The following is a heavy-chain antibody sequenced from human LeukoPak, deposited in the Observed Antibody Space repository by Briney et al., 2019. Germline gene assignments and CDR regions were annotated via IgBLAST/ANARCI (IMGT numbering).Heavy chain of an antibody. Sequence: SETLSLTCKVSGYPIGLDYYWVWIRQAPGRGLQWIGGFHRGRIQYNSALKSRVTISIDSSKNQFSLRLNSVSAADTAVYYCARVLQNYYHMDVWGKGTTVTVSS. D-gene: IGHD3-3*01. V-gene: IGHV4-38-2*02. CDR3: ARVLQNYYHMDV. CDR2: FHRGRI. CDR1: GYPIGLDYY. J-gene: IGHJ6*03.